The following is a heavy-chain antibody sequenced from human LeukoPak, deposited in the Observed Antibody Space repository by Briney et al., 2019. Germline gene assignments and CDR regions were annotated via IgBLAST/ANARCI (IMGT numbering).Heavy chain of an antibody. D-gene: IGHD3-16*01. CDR2: ISGSGGST. CDR1: GFTFSSYA. CDR3: ARTVYDYGQDY. J-gene: IGHJ4*02. V-gene: IGHV3-23*01. Sequence: GGSLRLSCAASGFTFSSYAMSWVRQAPGKGLEWVSAISGSGGSTYYADSVKGRFAISRDNSKNTLYLQMNSLRAEDTAVYYCARTVYDYGQDYWGQGTLVTVSS.